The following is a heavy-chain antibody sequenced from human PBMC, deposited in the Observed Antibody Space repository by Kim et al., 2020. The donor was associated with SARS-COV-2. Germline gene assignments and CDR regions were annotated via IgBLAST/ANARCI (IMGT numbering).Heavy chain of an antibody. CDR3: AKESGSGSYYAWTDYYSGMDV. J-gene: IGHJ6*02. CDR2: ISYDGSNK. D-gene: IGHD3-10*01. CDR1: GFTFSSSG. V-gene: IGHV3-30*18. Sequence: GGSLRLSCAASGFTFSSSGMHWVRQAPGKGLEWVAVISYDGSNKYYADSVKGRFTISRDNSKNTLYLQMNSRRAEDTAGYYCAKESGSGSYYAWTDYYSGMDVWGQGTLVTVSS.